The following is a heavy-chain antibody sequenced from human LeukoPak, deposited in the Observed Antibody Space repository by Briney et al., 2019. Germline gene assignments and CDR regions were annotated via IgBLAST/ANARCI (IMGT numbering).Heavy chain of an antibody. Sequence: PSETLSLTCAVSGGSISSGGYSWSWIRQPPGKGLEWIGYIYHSGSTYYNPSLKSRVTISVDTSKNQFSLKLSSVTAADTAVYYCARAAYTSGWSYGDWFDPWGQGTLVTVSS. V-gene: IGHV4-30-2*01. CDR2: IYHSGST. D-gene: IGHD6-19*01. CDR3: ARAAYTSGWSYGDWFDP. CDR1: GGSISSGGYS. J-gene: IGHJ5*02.